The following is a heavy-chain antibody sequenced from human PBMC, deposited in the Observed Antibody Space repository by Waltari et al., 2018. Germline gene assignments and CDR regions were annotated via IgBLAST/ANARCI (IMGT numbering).Heavy chain of an antibody. V-gene: IGHV4-39*01. J-gene: IGHJ6*03. CDR2: IYYTGST. D-gene: IGHD1-7*01. Sequence: QLQLQESGPGLVKPSETLSLTCTVSGGSISTSAYYWGWFRQPPGKGLEWIESIYYTGSTYDNPSLKSRVTISLDTSKNQVSLKLSSVTAADTAVYYCARHLATSSGTTVGYMDVWGRGTTVTVSS. CDR3: ARHLATSSGTTVGYMDV. CDR1: GGSISTSAYY.